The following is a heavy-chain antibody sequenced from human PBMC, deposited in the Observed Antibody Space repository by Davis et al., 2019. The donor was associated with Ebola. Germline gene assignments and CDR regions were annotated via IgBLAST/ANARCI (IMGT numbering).Heavy chain of an antibody. CDR2: IYHSGST. Sequence: WIRQPPGKGLEWIGSIYHSGSTYYNPSLKSRVTISVDTSKNQFSLNLNSVTAADTAVYYCARGVVVTAIPGYWGQGTLVTVSS. D-gene: IGHD2-21*02. J-gene: IGHJ4*02. V-gene: IGHV4-38-2*02. CDR3: ARGVVVTAIPGY.